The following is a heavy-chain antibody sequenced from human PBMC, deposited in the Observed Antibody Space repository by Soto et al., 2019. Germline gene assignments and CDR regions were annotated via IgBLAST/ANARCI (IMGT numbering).Heavy chain of an antibody. CDR3: ARGSVSPLTVYAALGF. D-gene: IGHD2-8*01. CDR1: GYSLTEYY. Sequence: QVQLVQSGAEVKKPGASVKVSCKASGYSLTEYYLHWVRQAPGQGLEWMGWINPTTGGTTYAQKFEGRVTMTRDRSVNTAYIELSRLRSDETALYFCARGSVSPLTVYAALGFWCQGSLVSVSS. J-gene: IGHJ4*02. V-gene: IGHV1-2*02. CDR2: INPTTGGT.